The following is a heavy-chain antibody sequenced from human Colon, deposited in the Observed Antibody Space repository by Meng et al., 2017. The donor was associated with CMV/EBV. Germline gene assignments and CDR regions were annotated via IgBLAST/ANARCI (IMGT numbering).Heavy chain of an antibody. CDR3: ARGHGSGYYGSGSYLNWFDP. J-gene: IGHJ5*02. D-gene: IGHD3-10*01. CDR1: SFSGYY. Sequence: SFSGYYWSWIRQPPGKGLEWIGEINHSGSTNYNPSLKSRVTISVDTSKNQFSLKLSSVTAADTAVYYCARGHGSGYYGSGSYLNWFDPWGQGTLVTVSS. V-gene: IGHV4-34*01. CDR2: INHSGST.